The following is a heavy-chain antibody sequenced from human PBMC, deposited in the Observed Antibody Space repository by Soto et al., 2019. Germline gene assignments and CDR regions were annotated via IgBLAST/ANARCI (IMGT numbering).Heavy chain of an antibody. V-gene: IGHV1-58*01. CDR1: GFTFTSSA. D-gene: IGHD2-2*01. CDR3: ARAVVVPAAIFIYYYYMDV. J-gene: IGHJ6*03. Sequence: SVKVSCKASGFTFTSSAVQWVRQARGQRLEWIGWIVVGSGNTNYAQKFQERVTITRDMSTSTAYMELNSLRAEDTAEYYCARAVVVPAAIFIYYYYMDVWGKGTTVTVSS. CDR2: IVVGSGNT.